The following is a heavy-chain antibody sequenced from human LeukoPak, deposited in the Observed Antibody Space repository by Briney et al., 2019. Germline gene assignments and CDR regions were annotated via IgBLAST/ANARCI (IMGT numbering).Heavy chain of an antibody. Sequence: GGSLRLSCAVSGVRFSNYAMTWVRQAPGKGLEWVSTISASGSNTYYADSVKGRFTISRDDSKNTAYLQMNSLKTEDTAVYYCTVYYDGSRVGYWGQGILVTVSS. J-gene: IGHJ4*02. CDR1: GVRFSNYA. CDR2: ISASGSNT. D-gene: IGHD3-22*01. V-gene: IGHV3-23*01. CDR3: TVYYDGSRVGY.